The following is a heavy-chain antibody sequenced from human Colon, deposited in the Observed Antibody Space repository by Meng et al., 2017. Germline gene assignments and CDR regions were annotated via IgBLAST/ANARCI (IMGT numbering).Heavy chain of an antibody. J-gene: IGHJ4*02. CDR2: ISNSGTST. D-gene: IGHD3/OR15-3a*01. CDR3: AKGRTSDY. CDR1: GFNFISYA. Sequence: GGGLVKPGGSLRLSCVVSGFNFISYAMSWVRQAPGKGREWVSAISNSGTSTYDADSVKGRFTISRDNSRNTLYLQMNSLRAEDTAVYYCAKGRTSDYWGQGTLVTVSS. V-gene: IGHV3-23*01.